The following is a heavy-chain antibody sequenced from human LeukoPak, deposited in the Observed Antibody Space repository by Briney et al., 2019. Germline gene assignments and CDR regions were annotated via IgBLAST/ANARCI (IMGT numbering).Heavy chain of an antibody. D-gene: IGHD6-13*01. Sequence: GGSLRLTCAASGFTFSSYSMNWVRQAPGKGLEWVSSISSSSSYIYYADSVKGRFTISRDNAKNSLYLQMNSLRAEDTAVYYCARDRSQQTFDYWGQGTLVTVSS. CDR1: GFTFSSYS. CDR2: ISSSSSYI. V-gene: IGHV3-21*01. CDR3: ARDRSQQTFDY. J-gene: IGHJ4*02.